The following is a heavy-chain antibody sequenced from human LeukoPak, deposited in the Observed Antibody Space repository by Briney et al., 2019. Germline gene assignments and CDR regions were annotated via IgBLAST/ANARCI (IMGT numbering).Heavy chain of an antibody. D-gene: IGHD3-22*01. CDR3: ARDKYYYDSSGYYGNFDY. CDR1: GYSISSGYY. Sequence: PETLSLTCTVSGYSISSGYYWGWIRQPPGKGLEWIGTIYHSGSTYYNPSLKSRVTISVDTSKNQFSLKLSSVTAADTAVYYCARDKYYYDSSGYYGNFDYWGQGTLVTVSS. V-gene: IGHV4-38-2*02. J-gene: IGHJ4*02. CDR2: IYHSGST.